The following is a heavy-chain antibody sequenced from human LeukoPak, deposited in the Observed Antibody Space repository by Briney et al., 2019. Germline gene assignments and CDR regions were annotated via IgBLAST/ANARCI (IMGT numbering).Heavy chain of an antibody. J-gene: IGHJ4*02. CDR2: VSYDGGKK. CDR3: AKIASSSRKGYFDY. V-gene: IGHV3-30*18. CDR1: GFTFSSHD. Sequence: GRSLRLSCAASGFTFSSHDMHWVRQAPGKGLEWVAFVSYDGGKKDYADSVKGRFTISRDNSKNTLYLQMNSLRAEDTAVYYCAKIASSSRKGYFDYWGQGTLVTVSS. D-gene: IGHD6-6*01.